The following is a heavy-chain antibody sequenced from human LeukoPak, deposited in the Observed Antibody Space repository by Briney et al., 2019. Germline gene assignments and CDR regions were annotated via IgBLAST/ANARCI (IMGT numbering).Heavy chain of an antibody. V-gene: IGHV3-21*01. CDR3: ARGGDKRLARNWFDP. Sequence: GGSLRLSCAASGFIFRSYNMNWVRQAPGKGPEWLSSITSSSSYIFYADSVKGRFTISRDDARNSLYLQMNSLRAEDTAVYYCARGGDKRLARNWFDPGGQGTVVTVSS. CDR1: GFIFRSYN. CDR2: ITSSSSYI. D-gene: IGHD3-16*01. J-gene: IGHJ5*02.